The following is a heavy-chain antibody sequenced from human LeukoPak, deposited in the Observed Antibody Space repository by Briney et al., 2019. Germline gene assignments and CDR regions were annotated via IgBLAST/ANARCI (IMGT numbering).Heavy chain of an antibody. Sequence: GSLRLSCAASGLTVSRNYMSWVRQAPGKGLEWVSLIYSGDTTLYADSVKGRFTISRDISKNTVYLQMNSLRAEDTAVYYCARRAGGYSHPYDYWGQGILVTVSS. D-gene: IGHD4-23*01. J-gene: IGHJ4*02. CDR3: ARRAGGYSHPYDY. V-gene: IGHV3-53*01. CDR2: IYSGDTT. CDR1: GLTVSRNY.